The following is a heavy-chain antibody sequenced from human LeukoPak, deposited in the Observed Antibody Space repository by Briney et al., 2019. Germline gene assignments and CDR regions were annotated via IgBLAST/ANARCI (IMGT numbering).Heavy chain of an antibody. J-gene: IGHJ4*02. CDR3: ARGGCGGDCYSDFDY. D-gene: IGHD2-21*02. CDR2: ISGSGGST. CDR1: GFTFSSYA. V-gene: IGHV3-23*01. Sequence: GGSLRLSCAASGFTFSSYAMSWVRQAPGKGLEWVSAISGSGGSTYYADSVKGRFTISRDNSKNTVYLQMNSLRAEDTAVYYCARGGCGGDCYSDFDYWGQGTLVTVSS.